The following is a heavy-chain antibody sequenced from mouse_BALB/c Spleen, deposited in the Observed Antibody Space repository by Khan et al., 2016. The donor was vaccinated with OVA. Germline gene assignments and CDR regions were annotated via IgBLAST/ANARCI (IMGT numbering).Heavy chain of an antibody. D-gene: IGHD2-10*02. CDR2: IDPENDNT. V-gene: IGHV14-1*02. CDR3: ARSGYEAWFSY. J-gene: IGHJ3*01. Sequence: VQLQQSGAELVRPGALVKLSCKATDFNIKDYYIHWVKQSPEQGLEWIGWIDPENDNTISDPTFQGKASITADTSSNTAYLQLSSLTTEDTADYYWARSGYEAWFSYWGHGTLLTVSA. CDR1: DFNIKDYY.